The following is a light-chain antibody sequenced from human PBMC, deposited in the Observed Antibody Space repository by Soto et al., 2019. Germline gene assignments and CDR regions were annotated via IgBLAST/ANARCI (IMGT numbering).Light chain of an antibody. CDR1: QSLVYSDGNTY. V-gene: IGKV2-30*01. CDR3: MQAEPWPRT. CDR2: KVS. Sequence: DVVLTQSPLSLPVTLGQPASISCRSSQSLVYSDGNTYLNWFQQRPGQSPMRLIYKVSTRDSGVPNIYSDSASGTEFTLSISRVEAEDGGLSYCMQAEPWPRTFGQGTKVEIK. J-gene: IGKJ1*01.